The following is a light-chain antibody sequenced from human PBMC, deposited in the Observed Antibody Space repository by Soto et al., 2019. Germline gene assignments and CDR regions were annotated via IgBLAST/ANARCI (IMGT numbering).Light chain of an antibody. J-gene: IGLJ1*01. CDR2: DVS. CDR3: SSYTTSSLYV. CDR1: NGDVGGYNY. Sequence: QSALTQPASVSGSPGQSITISCSGTNGDVGGYNYVSWYQQHPGKAPKLMIYDVSYRPSGISNRFSGSKSDNTASLTISGLQAEDEADYYCSSYTTSSLYVFGTGTKVTVL. V-gene: IGLV2-14*01.